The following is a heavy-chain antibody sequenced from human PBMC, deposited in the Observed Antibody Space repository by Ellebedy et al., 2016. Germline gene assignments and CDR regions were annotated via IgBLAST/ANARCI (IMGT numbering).Heavy chain of an antibody. D-gene: IGHD3-22*01. Sequence: SVKVSXKASGGTFSSYAISWVRQAPGQGLEWMGGIIPIFGTANYAQKFQGRVTITADESTSTAYMELSSLRSEDTAVYYCARITGAYYYDSSGSFDYWGQGTLVTVSS. CDR3: ARITGAYYYDSSGSFDY. J-gene: IGHJ4*02. CDR2: IIPIFGTA. V-gene: IGHV1-69*13. CDR1: GGTFSSYA.